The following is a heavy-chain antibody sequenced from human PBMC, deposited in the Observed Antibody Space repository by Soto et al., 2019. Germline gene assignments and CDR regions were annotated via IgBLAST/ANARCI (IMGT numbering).Heavy chain of an antibody. D-gene: IGHD1-1*01. V-gene: IGHV1-2*02. CDR1: GYSFTDYY. Sequence: ASVKVSCKASGYSFTDYYMHWVRQAPGQGLEWMGWINPYRGATNYAQKFQGRVTMTRDTSISTAYMELSRLRSDDTAVYWCAREHVRPRTGAMDVWGQGITVTVSS. CDR3: AREHVRPRTGAMDV. J-gene: IGHJ6*02. CDR2: INPYRGAT.